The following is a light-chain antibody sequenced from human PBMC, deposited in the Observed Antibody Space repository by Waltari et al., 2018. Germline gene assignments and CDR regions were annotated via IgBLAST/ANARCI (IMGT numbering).Light chain of an antibody. J-gene: IGKJ1*01. CDR2: EAS. V-gene: IGKV3-20*01. CDR1: QNIGRY. Sequence: IVLTPSPGTLSLSTGESATLPCRASQNIGRYLVWYQQKPGQAPRLLIYEASRRATGIPDRFSGSGSGPDFSLTISRLEPEDFAVYYCQNHERLPATFGQGTKVEIK. CDR3: QNHERLPAT.